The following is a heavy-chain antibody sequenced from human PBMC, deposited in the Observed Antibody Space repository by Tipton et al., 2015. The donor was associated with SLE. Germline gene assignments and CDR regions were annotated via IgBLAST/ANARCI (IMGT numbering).Heavy chain of an antibody. CDR1: GFTFNTAW. J-gene: IGHJ5*02. D-gene: IGHD1-26*01. V-gene: IGHV4-59*12. CDR3: VRVQVEATMRSWFDP. CDR2: IVYSGST. Sequence: QLVQSGGGLVKPGESLRLSCAASGFTFNTAWMSWIRQSPGKGLEWIGYIVYSGSTYYNPSLKSRVTISKDRTKNQFSMNLSSVTAADTAVYYCVRVQVEATMRSWFDPWGQGTQVIVSS.